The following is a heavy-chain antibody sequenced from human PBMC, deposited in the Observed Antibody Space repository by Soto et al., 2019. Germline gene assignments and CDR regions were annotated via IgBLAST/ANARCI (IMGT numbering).Heavy chain of an antibody. Sequence: EVQLLESGGGLVQPGGSLRLSCAASGFTFSSYAMSWVRQAPGKGLEWVSAISGGRGSTHYADSVKARFTISRDTSKNTLYLQMNSLRAADTAVYYCAKKGAVGATYFFDYWGQGALGTVSA. CDR2: ISGGRGST. CDR3: AKKGAVGATYFFDY. J-gene: IGHJ4*02. CDR1: GFTFSSYA. V-gene: IGHV3-23*01. D-gene: IGHD1-26*01.